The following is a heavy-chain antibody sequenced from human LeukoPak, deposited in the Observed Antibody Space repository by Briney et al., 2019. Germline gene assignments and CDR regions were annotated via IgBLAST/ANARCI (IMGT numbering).Heavy chain of an antibody. D-gene: IGHD3-16*02. CDR1: GFTFSNYA. CDR3: AIGDSLGELSSSFEY. Sequence: PGGSLRLSCAASGFTFSNYAMHWVRQAPDKGLEWVAVVSYDGSNKYHADSVKGRFTVSRDNSKNTLYLQMNSLRAEDTAVYYCAIGDSLGELSSSFEYWGQGTLVTVSS. V-gene: IGHV3-30*04. J-gene: IGHJ4*02. CDR2: VSYDGSNK.